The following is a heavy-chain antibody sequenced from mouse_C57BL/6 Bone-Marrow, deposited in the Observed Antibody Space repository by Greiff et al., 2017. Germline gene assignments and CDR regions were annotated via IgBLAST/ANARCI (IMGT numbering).Heavy chain of an antibody. J-gene: IGHJ4*01. CDR3: ARTTVVANYYAVGY. D-gene: IGHD1-1*01. Sequence: EVKLVESGGGLVQPGGSLKLSCAASGFTFSDYYMYWVRQTPEQRLEWVAYISNGGGSTYYPDTVKGRFTISRDNANNTLYLQMSRLKSEDTAMYYCARTTVVANYYAVGYWGQGTSVTVSS. CDR2: ISNGGGST. V-gene: IGHV5-12*01. CDR1: GFTFSDYY.